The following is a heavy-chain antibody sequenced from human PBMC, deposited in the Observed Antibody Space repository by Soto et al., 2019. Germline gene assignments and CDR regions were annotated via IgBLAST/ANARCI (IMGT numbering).Heavy chain of an antibody. CDR2: ISSSSSYI. CDR3: PRVRGYGHYFDY. D-gene: IGHD3-10*01. V-gene: IGHV3-21*01. J-gene: IGHJ4*02. Sequence: GGSLRLSCAASGFTFSSYSMNWVRQAPGKGLEWVSSISSSSSYIYYADSVKSRFTISRDNAKNSLYLQMNSLRAEDSAVYYCPRVRGYGHYFDYWGQGTLVTVSS. CDR1: GFTFSSYS.